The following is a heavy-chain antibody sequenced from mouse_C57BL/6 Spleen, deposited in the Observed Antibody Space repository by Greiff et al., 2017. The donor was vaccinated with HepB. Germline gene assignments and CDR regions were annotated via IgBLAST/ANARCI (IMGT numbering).Heavy chain of an antibody. J-gene: IGHJ2*01. CDR3: ARDSDGYFDY. CDR1: GFTFSDYY. Sequence: DVHLVESEGGLVQPGSSMKLSCTASGFTFSDYYMAWVRQVPEKGLEWVANINYDGSSTYYLDSLKSRFIISRDNAKNILYLQMSSLKSEDTATYYCARDSDGYFDYWGQGTTLTVSS. D-gene: IGHD2-3*01. CDR2: INYDGSST. V-gene: IGHV5-16*01.